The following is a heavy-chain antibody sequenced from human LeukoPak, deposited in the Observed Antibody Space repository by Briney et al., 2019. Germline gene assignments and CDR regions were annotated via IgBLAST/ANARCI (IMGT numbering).Heavy chain of an antibody. CDR1: VFTFTADS. CDR2: TSNNIYWI. CDR3: ANHLACGSTSCPPFDD. Sequence: VGTLRLSCTASVFTFTADSMSGVPHTPRKGLECGLSTSNNIYWIYYAHSVEGRFIISRDNAKNSLYLQMNSLRVEDTAVYYCANHLACGSTSCPPFDDWGQGTLVTVSP. D-gene: IGHD2-2*01. J-gene: IGHJ4*02. V-gene: IGHV3-21*01.